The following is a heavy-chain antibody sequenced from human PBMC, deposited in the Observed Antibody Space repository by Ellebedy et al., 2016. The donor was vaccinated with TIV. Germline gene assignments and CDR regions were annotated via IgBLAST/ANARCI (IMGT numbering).Heavy chain of an antibody. Sequence: AASVKVSCKASGYTFTNYYMHWVRQAPGQGLEWMGIINPSGGSTSYAQKFQGRVTMTRDTSTNTVYMEMSSLRSDDTAVYYCARVDVYGDPAYFDPWGQGTLVTVSS. CDR2: INPSGGST. CDR1: GYTFTNYY. CDR3: ARVDVYGDPAYFDP. D-gene: IGHD4-17*01. J-gene: IGHJ5*02. V-gene: IGHV1-46*01.